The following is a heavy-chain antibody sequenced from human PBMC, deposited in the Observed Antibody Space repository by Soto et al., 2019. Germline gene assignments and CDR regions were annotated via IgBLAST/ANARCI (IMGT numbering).Heavy chain of an antibody. CDR1: GYTFTGYY. V-gene: IGHV1-2*02. D-gene: IGHD3-3*01. CDR2: INPNSGAT. CDR3: ATRITVFGLLIPPFDP. J-gene: IGHJ5*02. Sequence: ASVKVSCKASGYTFTGYYMHWVRQAPEHGLEWMGWINPNSGATNYAQKFQGRVTMTRDTSIITAYMDLRRLRSDDTAVYYCATRITVFGLLIPPFDPWGQGTQVTVSS.